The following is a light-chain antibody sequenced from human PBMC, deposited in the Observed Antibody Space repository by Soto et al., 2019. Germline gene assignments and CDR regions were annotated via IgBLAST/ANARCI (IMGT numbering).Light chain of an antibody. CDR2: DVS. Sequence: QSVLTQPASVSGSPGQSITISCTGTSSDIGGYNYVSWYQQLPGEAPKLMICDVSYRPSGVSNRFSGSKSGNTASLTISGLQAEDEADYYCSSYTSSTTLVFGGGTKLTVL. CDR1: SSDIGGYNY. V-gene: IGLV2-14*01. J-gene: IGLJ2*01. CDR3: SSYTSSTTLV.